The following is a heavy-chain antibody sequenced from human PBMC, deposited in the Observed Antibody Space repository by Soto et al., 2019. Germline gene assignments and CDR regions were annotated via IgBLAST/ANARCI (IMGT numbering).Heavy chain of an antibody. CDR3: GSSYGSGYRAFDY. V-gene: IGHV1-69*02. D-gene: IGHD3-10*01. J-gene: IGHJ4*02. CDR2: VNPIVSMS. CDR1: GDTFNFYS. Sequence: QVQLVQSGAEVKRPGSSVKVSCKASGDTFNFYSINWVRQAPGLGLEWMGRVNPIVSMSNYAQNFQGRVTMTADKSTSKAYMELRSLRSEDTAIYYCGSSYGSGYRAFDYWGQGALFTVSS.